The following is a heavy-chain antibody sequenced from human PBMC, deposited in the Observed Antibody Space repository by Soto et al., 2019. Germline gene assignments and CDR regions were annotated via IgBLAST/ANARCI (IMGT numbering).Heavy chain of an antibody. D-gene: IGHD1-26*01. CDR1: GVSFSSNY. CDR2: LFSGGST. Sequence: PXGFLRLSCDVSGVSFSSNYISWVRQAPGKGLEWVSVLFSGGSTYYADSVQGRFTISRDTSKSTVYLQMHSLTAEDTAVYYCTRDQPIVGATGGAYFYYGMDVWGQGTTVTVSS. V-gene: IGHV3-53*01. CDR3: TRDQPIVGATGGAYFYYGMDV. J-gene: IGHJ6*02.